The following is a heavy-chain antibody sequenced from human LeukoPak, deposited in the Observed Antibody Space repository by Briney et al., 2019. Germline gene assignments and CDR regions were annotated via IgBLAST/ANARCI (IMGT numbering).Heavy chain of an antibody. Sequence: ASVKVSCKTSGYNFTTYFITWVRQAPGQGLEWMGWISPYNGHTKYTHSLQGRVTMTTDTSTSTAFLELRSLMSDDTAVYYCAREGQSRKFDSWGQGTLVPVSS. CDR3: AREGQSRKFDS. D-gene: IGHD4-11*01. V-gene: IGHV1-18*04. J-gene: IGHJ5*01. CDR1: GYNFTTYF. CDR2: ISPYNGHT.